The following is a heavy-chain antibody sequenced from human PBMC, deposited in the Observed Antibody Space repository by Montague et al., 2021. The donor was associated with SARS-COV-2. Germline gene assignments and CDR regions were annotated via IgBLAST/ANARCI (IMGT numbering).Heavy chain of an antibody. J-gene: IGHJ3*01. CDR2: IKGDGSNK. Sequence: SLRLSCAASGFTFSTYWMTWVRQAPGKGLEWVANIKGDGSNKHFVDSVEGRFTISRDNAKNSLYLLMTNLRVDDTAVYYCARDTTSFNSGIYYDAFDLWGQGTMVTVSS. V-gene: IGHV3-7*03. CDR1: GFTFSTYW. D-gene: IGHD1-26*01. CDR3: ARDTTSFNSGIYYDAFDL.